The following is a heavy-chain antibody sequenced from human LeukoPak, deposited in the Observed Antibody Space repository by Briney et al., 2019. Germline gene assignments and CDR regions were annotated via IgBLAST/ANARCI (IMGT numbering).Heavy chain of an antibody. V-gene: IGHV4-4*07. CDR2: IYTSGST. Sequence: SETLSLTCTVSGGSISSYYWSWIRQPAGKGLEWIGRIYTSGSTNYNPSLKSRVTMSVDTSKNQFSLKLSSVTTADTAVYYCAREFYLAYYYDSSGYLNMDVWGKGTTVTVSS. D-gene: IGHD3-22*01. CDR1: GGSISSYY. CDR3: AREFYLAYYYDSSGYLNMDV. J-gene: IGHJ6*03.